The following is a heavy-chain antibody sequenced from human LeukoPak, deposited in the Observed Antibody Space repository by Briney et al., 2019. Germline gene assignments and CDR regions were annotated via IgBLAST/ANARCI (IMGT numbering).Heavy chain of an antibody. J-gene: IGHJ3*02. CDR3: AREANYDDTPDAFDI. V-gene: IGHV1-18*01. CDR2: IIAYNGHT. CDR1: GYTFPNFA. D-gene: IGHD3-22*01. Sequence: ASVKVSCMPPGYTFPNFAISCVRHAPGQGLEWMGWIIAYNGHTNYAQKFQGRVTMTRDTSTSTAYLELRSLRSDDTAVYYCAREANYDDTPDAFDIWGQGTMVTVSS.